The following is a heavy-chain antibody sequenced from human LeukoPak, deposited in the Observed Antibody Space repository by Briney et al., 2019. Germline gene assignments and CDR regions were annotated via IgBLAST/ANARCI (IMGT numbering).Heavy chain of an antibody. J-gene: IGHJ4*02. CDR3: ARVRPTYYFDY. Sequence: SETLSLTCAVSGGSISSSNWWSWVRQPPGKGLEWIGEIYHSGSTNYNPSLKSRVTISVDTSKNQFSLKLSSVTAADTAVYYCARVRPTYYFDYWGQGTLVTVSS. CDR2: IYHSGST. CDR1: GGSISSSNW. V-gene: IGHV4-4*02.